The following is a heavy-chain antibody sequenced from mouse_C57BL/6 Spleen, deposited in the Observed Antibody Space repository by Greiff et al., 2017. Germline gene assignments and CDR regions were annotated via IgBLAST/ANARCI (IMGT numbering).Heavy chain of an antibody. J-gene: IGHJ2*01. Sequence: QVQLQQSGAELVRPGTSVKMSCKASGYTFTNYWIGWAKQRPGHGLEWIGDIYPGGGYTNYNEKFKGKATLTADKSSSPAYMQFSSLTSEDSAIYYCARFRDGSSSYFDYWGQGTTLTVSS. D-gene: IGHD1-1*01. CDR2: IYPGGGYT. V-gene: IGHV1-63*01. CDR1: GYTFTNYW. CDR3: ARFRDGSSSYFDY.